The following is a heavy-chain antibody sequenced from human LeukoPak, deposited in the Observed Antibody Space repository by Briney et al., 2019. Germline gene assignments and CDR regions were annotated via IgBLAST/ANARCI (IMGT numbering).Heavy chain of an antibody. CDR3: ARVRYGDYSIDY. D-gene: IGHD4-17*01. CDR1: GFTFSSYS. CDR2: ISSNGDST. Sequence: GGALRLSCAASGFTFSSYSMNWVRQPPGKGLEYVSAISSNGDSTNYANSVKGRFTISRDNSKNTLYLQMGSLRAEDMAMYYCARVRYGDYSIDYWGQGTLVTVSS. J-gene: IGHJ4*02. V-gene: IGHV3-64*01.